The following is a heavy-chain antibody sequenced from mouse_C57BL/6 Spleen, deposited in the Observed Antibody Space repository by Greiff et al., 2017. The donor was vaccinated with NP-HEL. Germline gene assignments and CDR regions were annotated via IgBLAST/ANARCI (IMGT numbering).Heavy chain of an antibody. CDR2: INPGSGGT. CDR3: ARSKLGAMDY. CDR1: GYAFTNYL. Sequence: QVQLKQSGAELVRPGTSVKVSCKASGYAFTNYLIEWVKQRPGQGLEWIGVINPGSGGTNYNEKFKGKATLTADKSSSTAYMQLSSLTSEDSAVYFCARSKLGAMDYWGQGTSVTVAS. D-gene: IGHD4-1*01. V-gene: IGHV1-54*01. J-gene: IGHJ4*01.